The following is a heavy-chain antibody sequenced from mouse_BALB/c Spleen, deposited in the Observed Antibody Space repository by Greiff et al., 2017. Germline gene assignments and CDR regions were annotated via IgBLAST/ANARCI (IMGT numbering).Heavy chain of an antibody. Sequence: VQLQQPGAELVKPGASVKLSCKASGYTFTSYWMHWVKQRPGQGLEWIGEINPSNGRTNYNEKFKSKATLTVDKSSSTAYMQLSSLTSEDSAVYYCAREGNYRDAMDYWGQGTSVTVSS. V-gene: IGHV1S81*02. D-gene: IGHD2-1*01. CDR3: AREGNYRDAMDY. J-gene: IGHJ4*01. CDR1: GYTFTSYW. CDR2: INPSNGRT.